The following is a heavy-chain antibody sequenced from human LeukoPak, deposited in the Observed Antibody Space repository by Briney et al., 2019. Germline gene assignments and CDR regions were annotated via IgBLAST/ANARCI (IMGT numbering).Heavy chain of an antibody. Sequence: GRSLRLSCAVSGFTFSSYGMHWVRQAPGMGLEWVAVIWYDGSNKYYADSVKGRFTISRDSSKNTLDLQMNSLRAEDTAVHYCVRVGYTNYGIDYWGQGTLVTVSS. CDR1: GFTFSSYG. J-gene: IGHJ4*02. CDR3: VRVGYTNYGIDY. CDR2: IWYDGSNK. D-gene: IGHD4-11*01. V-gene: IGHV3-33*01.